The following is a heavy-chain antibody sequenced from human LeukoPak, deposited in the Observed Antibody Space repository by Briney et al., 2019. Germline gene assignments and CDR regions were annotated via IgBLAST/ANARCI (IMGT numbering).Heavy chain of an antibody. CDR2: IDSSGSTI. J-gene: IGHJ3*02. V-gene: IGHV3-48*03. Sequence: GGSLRLSCAASGFTFSSYEMNWVRQAPGKGLEWVSYIDSSGSTIHYADSVKGRFTISRDNAKNTLYLQMNSLRAEDTAVYYCARVVYYYDSSGYPGAFDIWGQGTMVTVSS. D-gene: IGHD3-22*01. CDR1: GFTFSSYE. CDR3: ARVVYYYDSSGYPGAFDI.